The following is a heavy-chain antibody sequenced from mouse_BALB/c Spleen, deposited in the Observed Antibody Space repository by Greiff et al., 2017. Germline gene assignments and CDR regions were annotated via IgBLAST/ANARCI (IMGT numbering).Heavy chain of an antibody. J-gene: IGHJ4*01. CDR1: GFSLSTSGMG. CDR2: IWWDDDK. V-gene: IGHV8-8*01. CDR3: ARIAFYYGKDYYAMDY. D-gene: IGHD2-1*01. Sequence: ESGPGILQPSQTLSLTCSFSGFSLSTSGMGVGWLRQPSGQGLVWLAHIWWDDDKCYNPALKSRLTISKDTSSNQVFLKIASVDTADTATYYCARIAFYYGKDYYAMDYWGQGTSVTVSS.